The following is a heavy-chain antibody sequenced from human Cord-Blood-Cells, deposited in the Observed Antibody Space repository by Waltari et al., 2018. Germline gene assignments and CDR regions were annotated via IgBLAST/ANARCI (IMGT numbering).Heavy chain of an antibody. CDR2: MSPILGIA. V-gene: IGHV1-69*10. CDR1: GGTFSSYA. CDR3: ARVGWMTSYYFDY. J-gene: IGHJ4*02. D-gene: IGHD4-17*01. Sequence: QVQLVQSGAEVKKPGSSVKVSCKASGGTFSSYAISWVRQAPGQGLEWMGGMSPILGIANYAQKVQGRVTITADKSTSTAYMELSSLRSEDTAVYYCARVGWMTSYYFDYWGQGTLVTVSS.